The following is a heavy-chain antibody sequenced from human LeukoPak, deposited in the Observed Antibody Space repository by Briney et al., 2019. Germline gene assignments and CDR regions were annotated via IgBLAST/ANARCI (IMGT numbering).Heavy chain of an antibody. J-gene: IGHJ1*01. Sequence: SVRVSCKASGGTFSSYAISWVRQAPGQGLEWMGGIIPIFGTASYAQKFQGRVTITADESTSTAHMELSSLRSEDTAVYYCATSIVGLTYDEHFQHWGQGTLVTVSS. V-gene: IGHV1-69*13. CDR3: ATSIVGLTYDEHFQH. CDR2: IIPIFGTA. CDR1: GGTFSSYA. D-gene: IGHD1-26*01.